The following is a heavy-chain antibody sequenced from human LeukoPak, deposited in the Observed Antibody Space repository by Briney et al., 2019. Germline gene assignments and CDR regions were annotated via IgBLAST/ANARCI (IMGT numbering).Heavy chain of an antibody. D-gene: IGHD6-6*01. V-gene: IGHV3-33*01. CDR1: GFTFSSYG. J-gene: IGHJ4*02. CDR3: ARAPYSSSSEVLDY. Sequence: GGSLRLSCAASGFTFSSYGMHWVRQAPGKGLEWVAVIWYDGSNKYYADSVKGRFTISRDNSENTLYLQMNSLRAEDTAVYYCARAPYSSSSEVLDYWGQGTLVTVSS. CDR2: IWYDGSNK.